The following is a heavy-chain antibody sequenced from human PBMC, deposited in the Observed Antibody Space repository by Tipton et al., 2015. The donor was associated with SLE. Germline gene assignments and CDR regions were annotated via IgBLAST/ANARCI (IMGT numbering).Heavy chain of an antibody. J-gene: IGHJ4*02. CDR2: IRYDGSNK. CDR3: ANPVGYGSGTGGY. V-gene: IGHV3-30*02. Sequence: GSLRLSCAASGFTFSSYGMHWVRQAPGKGLEWVAFIRYDGSNKYYADSVKGRFTISRDNSKNTLYLQMNSLRAEDTAVYYCANPVGYGSGTGGYWGQGTLVTVSS. D-gene: IGHD3-10*01. CDR1: GFTFSSYG.